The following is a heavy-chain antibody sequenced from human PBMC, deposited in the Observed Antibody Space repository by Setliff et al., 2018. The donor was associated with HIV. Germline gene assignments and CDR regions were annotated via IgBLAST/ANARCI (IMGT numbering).Heavy chain of an antibody. J-gene: IGHJ1*01. CDR1: GLSLNISDVG. CDR3: AHSPDTWYFGEYFRH. CDR2: IYWNDDK. V-gene: IGHV2-5*01. D-gene: IGHD3-9*01. Sequence: SGPTLVNPTQTLTLTCTLSGLSLNISDVGVGWLRQPPGKALEWLALIYWNDDKRYSPSLKSRVTATKDTAKNQVVLTMTNMDPADTATYFCAHSPDTWYFGEYFRHWGQGTRVTVAT.